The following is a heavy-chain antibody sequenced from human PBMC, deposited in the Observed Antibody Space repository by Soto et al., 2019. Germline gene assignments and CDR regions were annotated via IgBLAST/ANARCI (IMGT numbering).Heavy chain of an antibody. Sequence: SGPTLVNPTQTLTLTCTFSGFSLSTSGMCVSWIRQPPGKALEWLALIDWDDDKYYTPSLRTRLTISKVTSKNQVVLTMTNMDTVDTATYYCARVVGAAADYWGQGTLVTVSS. CDR1: GFSLSTSGMC. D-gene: IGHD1-26*01. CDR3: ARVVGAAADY. CDR2: IDWDDDK. V-gene: IGHV2-70*01. J-gene: IGHJ4*02.